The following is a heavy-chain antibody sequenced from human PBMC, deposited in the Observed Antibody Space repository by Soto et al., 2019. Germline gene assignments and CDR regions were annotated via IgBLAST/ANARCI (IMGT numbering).Heavy chain of an antibody. D-gene: IGHD3-10*01. Sequence: PSETLSLTCAVSGGSISSSNWWSWVRQPPGKGLEWIGEIYHSGSTNYNPSLKSRVTISVDTSKNQFSMKLTSVTAADTAIYYCGYYDSGHYVYWGQGSLVTVSS. CDR1: GGSISSSNW. J-gene: IGHJ4*02. CDR3: GYYDSGHYVY. CDR2: IYHSGST. V-gene: IGHV4-4*02.